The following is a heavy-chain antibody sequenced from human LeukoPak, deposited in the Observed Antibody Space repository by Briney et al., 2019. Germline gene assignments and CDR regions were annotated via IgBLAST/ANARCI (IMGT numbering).Heavy chain of an antibody. Sequence: ASVKVSCKASGYTFTSSGISWVRQAPGQGLEWMGWISAYNGNTNYAQKLQGRVTMTTDTSTSTDYMELRSLRSDDTAVYYCARDLGDYDYVWGSTGHLDYWGQGTLVTVTS. J-gene: IGHJ4*02. V-gene: IGHV1-18*01. CDR1: GYTFTSSG. CDR2: ISAYNGNT. D-gene: IGHD3-16*01. CDR3: ARDLGDYDYVWGSTGHLDY.